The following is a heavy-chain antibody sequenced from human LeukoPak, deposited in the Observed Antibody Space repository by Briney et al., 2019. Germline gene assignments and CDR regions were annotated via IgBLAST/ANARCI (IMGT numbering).Heavy chain of an antibody. CDR1: GFTFSSYE. V-gene: IGHV3-48*03. CDR3: ARGSDILTGYYSY. CDR2: ISSSGSTI. D-gene: IGHD3-9*01. J-gene: IGHJ4*02. Sequence: PGGSLSLSCAASGFTFSSYEMNWVRQAPGKGLEWVSYISSSGSTIYYADSVKGRFTISRDNAKNSLYLQMNSLRAEDTAVYYCARGSDILTGYYSYWGQGTLVTVSS.